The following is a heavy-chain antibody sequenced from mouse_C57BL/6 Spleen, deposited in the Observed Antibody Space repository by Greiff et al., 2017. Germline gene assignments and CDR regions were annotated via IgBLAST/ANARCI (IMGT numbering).Heavy chain of an antibody. CDR1: GYTFTSYW. Sequence: QVQLQQPGAELVKPGASVKLSCTASGYTFTSYWMHWVKQRPGQGLEWIGMIHPNSGSTNYNEKFKSKATLTVDKSSSTAYMQLSSLTSEDSAVYYCAREDLPWYFDVWGTGTTVTVSS. J-gene: IGHJ1*03. V-gene: IGHV1-64*01. CDR3: AREDLPWYFDV. CDR2: IHPNSGST. D-gene: IGHD2-1*01.